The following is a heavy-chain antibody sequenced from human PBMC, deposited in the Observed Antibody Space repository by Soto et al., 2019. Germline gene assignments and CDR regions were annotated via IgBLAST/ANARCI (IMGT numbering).Heavy chain of an antibody. V-gene: IGHV3-9*01. CDR3: ARDTDSDTWNDPFDY. J-gene: IGHJ4*02. CDR2: ISWNIGST. CDR1: GFIFDDFA. Sequence: DVQLVESGGGLVQPGRSLRLSCAASGFIFDDFAMHWVRQAPGKGLEWVSGISWNIGSTDYAASVKGRFIISRDNARNSLYLQMNSLRPEDTALYYCARDTDSDTWNDPFDYWGQGALVIVS. D-gene: IGHD1-1*01.